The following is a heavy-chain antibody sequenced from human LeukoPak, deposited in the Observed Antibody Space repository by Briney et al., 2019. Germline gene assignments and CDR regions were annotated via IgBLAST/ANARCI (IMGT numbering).Heavy chain of an antibody. Sequence: SETLSLTCTISGSSIASVSHYWGWIRQPPGKGLEWIGDIYYTGSTYYSPSLRSRVTMSVHTSENQFSLRLNSVTAVDTAVYYCARRWGNIVGVTYEYWGQGTLVTVSS. V-gene: IGHV4-39*01. CDR3: ARRWGNIVGVTYEY. J-gene: IGHJ4*02. CDR1: GSSIASVSHY. D-gene: IGHD3-16*01. CDR2: IYYTGST.